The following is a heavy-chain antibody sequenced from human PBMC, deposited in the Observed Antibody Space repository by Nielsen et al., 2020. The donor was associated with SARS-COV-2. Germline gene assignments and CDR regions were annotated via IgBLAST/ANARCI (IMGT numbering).Heavy chain of an antibody. D-gene: IGHD1-1*01. CDR2: INWNGGST. CDR1: GFTFDDYG. CDR3: ARDQPETGTARDY. J-gene: IGHJ4*02. Sequence: GESLKISCAASGFTFDDYGMSWVRQAPGKGLEWVSGINWNGGSTGYADSVKGRLTISRDNAKNSLYLQMNSLRAEDTALYHCARDQPETGTARDYWGQGTLVTVSS. V-gene: IGHV3-20*01.